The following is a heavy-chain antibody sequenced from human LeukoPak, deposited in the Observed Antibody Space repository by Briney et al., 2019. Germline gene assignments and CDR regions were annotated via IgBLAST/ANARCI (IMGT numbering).Heavy chain of an antibody. Sequence: PGGSLRLSCAASGFTFSSYWMHWVRHAPGKGLVWVSRINSDGSSTSYADSVKGRFTISRDNAKNTLYLQTNSLRAEDTAVYYCAREQYSSGWNHNYYYYGMDVWGQGTTVTVSS. CDR1: GFTFSSYW. CDR2: INSDGSST. V-gene: IGHV3-74*01. J-gene: IGHJ6*02. CDR3: AREQYSSGWNHNYYYYGMDV. D-gene: IGHD6-19*01.